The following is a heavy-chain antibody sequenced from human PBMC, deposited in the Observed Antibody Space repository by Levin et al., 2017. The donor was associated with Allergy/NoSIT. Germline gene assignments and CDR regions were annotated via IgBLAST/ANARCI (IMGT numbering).Heavy chain of an antibody. Sequence: GGSLRLSCAASGFTFSSYAMHWVRQAPGKGLEWVAVISYDGSNKYYADSVKGRFTISRDNSKNTLYLQMNSLRAEDTAVYYCVRERGAFDAFDIWGQGTMVTVSS. CDR3: VRERGAFDAFDI. V-gene: IGHV3-30-3*01. J-gene: IGHJ3*02. D-gene: IGHD3-10*01. CDR2: ISYDGSNK. CDR1: GFTFSSYA.